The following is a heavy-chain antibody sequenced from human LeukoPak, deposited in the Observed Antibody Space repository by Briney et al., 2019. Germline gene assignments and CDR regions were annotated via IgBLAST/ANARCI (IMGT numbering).Heavy chain of an antibody. J-gene: IGHJ5*02. Sequence: SETLSLTCTVSGGSISSYYWSWIRQPPGKGLEWIGYIYYSGSTNYNPSLKSRVTISVDTSKNHFSPKLRSVTAADTAVYYCARDQGRDYDFWSGYYSNWFDPWGQGTLVTVSS. CDR2: IYYSGST. CDR1: GGSISSYY. CDR3: ARDQGRDYDFWSGYYSNWFDP. V-gene: IGHV4-59*01. D-gene: IGHD3-3*01.